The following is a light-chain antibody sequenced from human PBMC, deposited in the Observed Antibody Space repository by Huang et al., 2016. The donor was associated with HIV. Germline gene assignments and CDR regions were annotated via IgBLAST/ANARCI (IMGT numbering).Light chain of an antibody. V-gene: IGKV3-20*01. CDR1: QSVSSSY. CDR2: GAS. CDR3: QQYGTSPPVT. J-gene: IGKJ5*01. Sequence: EIVLTQSPGTLSLSPGERATLPCRASQSVSSSYLAWYQQKPGQAPRLLIYGASSRAPCIPDRFSGSGSGTDFTLTISRLEPEDFAVYYCQQYGTSPPVTFGQGTRLEIK.